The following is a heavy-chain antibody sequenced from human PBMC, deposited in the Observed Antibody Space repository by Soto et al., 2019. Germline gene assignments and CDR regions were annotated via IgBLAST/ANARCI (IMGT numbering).Heavy chain of an antibody. CDR2: ISGSGGST. CDR3: AKAMAGGDWVDP. D-gene: IGHD1-26*01. CDR1: GFTFSSYA. Sequence: GGSLRISCAASGFTFSSYAMSWVRQAPGKGLEWVSGISGSGGSTYYADSVKGRFTISRDNSKNTVYLQMNSLRAEDTAVYYCAKAMAGGDWVDPWGQGTLVTVSS. J-gene: IGHJ5*02. V-gene: IGHV3-23*01.